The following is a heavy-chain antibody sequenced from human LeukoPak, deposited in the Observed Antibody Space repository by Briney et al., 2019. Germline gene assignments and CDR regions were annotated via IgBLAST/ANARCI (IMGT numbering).Heavy chain of an antibody. D-gene: IGHD2-2*02. V-gene: IGHV4-39*01. J-gene: IGHJ3*02. CDR1: GGSISSSSYY. Sequence: PSETLSLTCTVSGGSISSSSYYWGWIRQPPGKGLEWIGSIYYSGSTYYNPSLKRRVTISVNTSKNQFSLKLSSVTAADTAVYYCARGSSGNIVVVPAAIAGRGWGAFDIWGQGTMVTVSS. CDR2: IYYSGST. CDR3: ARGSSGNIVVVPAAIAGRGWGAFDI.